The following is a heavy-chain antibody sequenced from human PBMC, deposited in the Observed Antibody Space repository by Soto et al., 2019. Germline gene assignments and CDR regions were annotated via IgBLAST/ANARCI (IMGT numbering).Heavy chain of an antibody. CDR2: IVAGSGNT. CDR3: ARGRRLWFGENWFDP. V-gene: IGHV1-58*02. D-gene: IGHD3-10*01. CDR1: GFTCTNSA. Sequence: SVKVSCRASGFTCTNSAMQWARQARGQGLEWIGWIVAGSGNTGYAQKFQGRVTMTRNTSTSTAYMELSSLRSEDTAVYYCARGRRLWFGENWFDPWGQGTLVTVSS. J-gene: IGHJ5*02.